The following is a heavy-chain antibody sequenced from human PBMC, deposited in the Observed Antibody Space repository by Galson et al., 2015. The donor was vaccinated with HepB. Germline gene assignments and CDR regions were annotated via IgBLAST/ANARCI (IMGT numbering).Heavy chain of an antibody. V-gene: IGHV1-18*01. J-gene: IGHJ3*02. CDR2: ISAYKRNT. D-gene: IGHD3-10*02. Sequence: SGAEVKKPGASVKVSCRTSGYTFTSYGISWVRQAPGQGLEWMGWISAYKRNTDYAQKLQGRVTMTTDTSTSTAYMELRSLRSDDTAVYYCNLFRETIVRGDIIAFDMWGQGTMVTVSS. CDR1: GYTFTSYG. CDR3: NLFRETIVRGDIIAFDM.